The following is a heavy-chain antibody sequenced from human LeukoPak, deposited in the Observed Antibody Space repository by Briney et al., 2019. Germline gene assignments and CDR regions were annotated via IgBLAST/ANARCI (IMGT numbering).Heavy chain of an antibody. CDR1: GASISSYY. CDR3: ARVWPYCSSTSCTPGGMDV. V-gene: IGHV4-59*01. D-gene: IGHD2-2*01. CDR2: IYYSGST. Sequence: SETLSLTCTVSGASISSYYWSWIRQPPGKGLEWIGYIYYSGSTNYNPSLKSRVTISVDTSKNQFSLKLSSVTAADTAVYYCARVWPYCSSTSCTPGGMDVWGKGTTVTVSS. J-gene: IGHJ6*04.